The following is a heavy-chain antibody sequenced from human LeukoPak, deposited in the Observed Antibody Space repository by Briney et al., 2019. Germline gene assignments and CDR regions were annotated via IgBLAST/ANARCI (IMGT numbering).Heavy chain of an antibody. V-gene: IGHV1-2*02. CDR3: ASGNFQAPFDY. CDR1: GYTFTDFF. CDR2: INPNSGGT. D-gene: IGHD5-24*01. Sequence: ASVKVSCKASGYTFTDFFIHWVRQAPGQGLEWMGWINPNSGGTNYAQNFQGRVIMTRDTSITTAYMELSRLRSDDTAVYYCASGNFQAPFDYWGQGTLVTVSS. J-gene: IGHJ4*02.